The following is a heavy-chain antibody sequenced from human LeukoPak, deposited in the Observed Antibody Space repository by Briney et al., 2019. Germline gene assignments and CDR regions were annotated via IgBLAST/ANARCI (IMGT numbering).Heavy chain of an antibody. D-gene: IGHD4/OR15-4a*01. CDR3: VMWTRLTNAFDI. CDR1: GYTFTSYG. V-gene: IGHV1-18*01. Sequence: GASVKVSCKASGYTFTSYGISWVRQAPGQGLEWMGWISAYNGNTNYAQKLQGRVTMTTDTSTSTAYMELRSLRSDDTAVYYCVMWTRLTNAFDIWGQGAMVTVSS. J-gene: IGHJ3*02. CDR2: ISAYNGNT.